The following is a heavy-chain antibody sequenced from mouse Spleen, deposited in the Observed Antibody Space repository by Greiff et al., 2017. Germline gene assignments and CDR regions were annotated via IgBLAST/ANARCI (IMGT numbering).Heavy chain of an antibody. J-gene: IGHJ3*01. CDR2: IDPSDSYT. CDR1: GYTFTSYW. D-gene: IGHD2-4*01. CDR3: ARGAIYYDYDDWFAY. Sequence: QVQLQQPGAELVKPGASVKLSCKASGYTFTSYWMQWVKQRPGQGLEWIGEIDPSDSYTNYNQKFKGKATLTVDTSSSTAYMQLSSLTSEDSAVYYCARGAIYYDYDDWFAYWGQGTLVTVSA. V-gene: IGHV1-50*01.